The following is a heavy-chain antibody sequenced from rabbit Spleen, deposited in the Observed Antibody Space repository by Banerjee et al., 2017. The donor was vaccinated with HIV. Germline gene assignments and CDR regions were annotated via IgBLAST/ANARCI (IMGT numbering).Heavy chain of an antibody. CDR3: ARGFYGMDL. CDR2: IDAGSSDFT. V-gene: IGHV1S40*01. CDR1: GVSFSVSSY. Sequence: QSLEESGGDLVKPGASLTLTCTASGVSFSVSSYMCWVRQAPGKGLEWIACIDAGSSDFTYFASWAKGRFTISKTSSTTVTLQMTSLTAADTATYFCARGFYGMDLLGPGTLVTVS. D-gene: IGHD3-1*01. J-gene: IGHJ6*01.